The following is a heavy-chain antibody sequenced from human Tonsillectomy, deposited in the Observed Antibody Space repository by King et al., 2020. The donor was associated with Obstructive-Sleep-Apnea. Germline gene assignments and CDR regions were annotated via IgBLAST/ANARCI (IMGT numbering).Heavy chain of an antibody. CDR2: IWYDGSNK. V-gene: IGHV3-33*06. D-gene: IGHD3-22*01. J-gene: IGHJ4*02. CDR3: ANDRGAMIVEYYFDY. CDR1: GFTFSSYG. Sequence: HVQLVESGGGVVQPGRSLRLSCAASGFTFSSYGMHWVRQAPGKGLEWVAVIWYDGSNKYYADSVKGRFTISRDNSKNTLYLQMNSLRAEDTAVYYCANDRGAMIVEYYFDYWGQGTLVTVSS.